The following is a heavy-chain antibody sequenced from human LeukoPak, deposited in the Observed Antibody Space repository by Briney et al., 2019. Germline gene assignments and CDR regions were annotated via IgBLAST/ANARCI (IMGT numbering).Heavy chain of an antibody. CDR1: GFTFSSYN. CDR2: ISSGSSYI. J-gene: IGHJ4*02. CDR3: ARDTPYYYDTSGYSDY. V-gene: IGHV3-21*01. D-gene: IGHD3-22*01. Sequence: GGSLRLPCAASGFTFSSYNMNWVRQAPGQGLEWVSSISSGSSYIYYADSVKGRFTISRDNAKNSLYLQMSSLRAEDTAVYYCARDTPYYYDTSGYSDYWGQGTLVTVSS.